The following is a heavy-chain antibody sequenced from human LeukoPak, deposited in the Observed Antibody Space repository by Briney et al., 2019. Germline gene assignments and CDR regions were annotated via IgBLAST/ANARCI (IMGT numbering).Heavy chain of an antibody. J-gene: IGHJ4*02. CDR1: GFTFSSYG. Sequence: PRGSLRLSCAASGFTFSSYGMHWVRQAPGKGLEWVAVISYDGSNKYYADSVKGRFTISRDNSKNTLYLQMNSLRAEDTAVYYCAKDGPGYCSGGSCPLDYWGQGTLVTVSS. D-gene: IGHD2-15*01. CDR3: AKDGPGYCSGGSCPLDY. V-gene: IGHV3-30*18. CDR2: ISYDGSNK.